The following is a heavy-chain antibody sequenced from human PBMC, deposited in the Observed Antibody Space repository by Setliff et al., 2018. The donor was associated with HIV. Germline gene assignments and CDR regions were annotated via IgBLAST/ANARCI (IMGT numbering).Heavy chain of an antibody. Sequence: ASVKVSCKASGGSFSSYGVSWVRQAPGQGLEWMGWIGSYSGYTIYAQKFQDRLTMTTDTSTTTASMELRSLRSDDTAVYYCVRGHCISDKCWYTWFDPWGQGTLVTVSS. CDR1: GGSFSSYG. CDR3: VRGHCISDKCWYTWFDP. J-gene: IGHJ5*02. CDR2: IGSYSGYT. D-gene: IGHD2-2*01. V-gene: IGHV1-18*01.